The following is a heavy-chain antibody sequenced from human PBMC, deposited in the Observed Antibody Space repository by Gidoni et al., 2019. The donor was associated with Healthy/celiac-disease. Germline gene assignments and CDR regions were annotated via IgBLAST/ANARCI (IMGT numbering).Heavy chain of an antibody. J-gene: IGHJ3*02. CDR1: GFTFSSYS. CDR3: ASLASGSHDAFDI. D-gene: IGHD1-26*01. Sequence: EVQLVESGGGLVKPGGSLRLSCAASGFTFSSYSMNWVRQAPGKGLEWVSSISSSSSYIYYADSVKGRFTISRDNAKNSLYLQMNSLRAEDTAVYYCASLASGSHDAFDIWGQGTMVTVSS. CDR2: ISSSSSYI. V-gene: IGHV3-21*01.